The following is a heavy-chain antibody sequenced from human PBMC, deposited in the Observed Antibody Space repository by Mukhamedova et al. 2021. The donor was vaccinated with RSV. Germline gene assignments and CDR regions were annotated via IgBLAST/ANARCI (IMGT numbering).Heavy chain of an antibody. V-gene: IGHV1-18*01. D-gene: IGHD3-10*01. Sequence: EYMGWISTYNGKTNYAQKLQGRVTMTTDTSTSTAYMELRSLRSDDTAFYYCAARSGTYPYYFDYWGQGTLVTVSS. CDR2: ISTYNGKT. J-gene: IGHJ4*02. CDR3: AARSGTYPYYFDY.